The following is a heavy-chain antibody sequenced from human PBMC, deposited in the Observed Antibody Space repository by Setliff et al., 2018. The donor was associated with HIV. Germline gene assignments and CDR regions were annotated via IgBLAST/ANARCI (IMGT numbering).Heavy chain of an antibody. V-gene: IGHV1-2*02. D-gene: IGHD3-3*01. CDR3: ARDVRDGFEEWFSTLDDGMDV. J-gene: IGHJ6*02. Sequence: ASVKVSCKASGYMFTDYYIHWVRQAPGQGLEWMGWINPNSDVANYAQKFQGRVTMTRDTSISTAYMELTRLRSDDTAVYYCARDVRDGFEEWFSTLDDGMDVWSQGTTVTVSS. CDR1: GYMFTDYY. CDR2: INPNSDVA.